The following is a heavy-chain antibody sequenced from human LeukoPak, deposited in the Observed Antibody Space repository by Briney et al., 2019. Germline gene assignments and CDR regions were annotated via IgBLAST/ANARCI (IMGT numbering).Heavy chain of an antibody. CDR3: RTDRYGDYGDYIDY. J-gene: IGHJ4*02. V-gene: IGHV1-2*02. D-gene: IGHD4-17*01. CDR1: GYTCTGYY. CDR2: INPNSGGT. Sequence: GASVKVSCKASGYTCTGYYMHWVRQAPGQGLEWMGWINPNSGGTNYAQKFQGRVTMTRDTSISTAYMELSRLRSDDTAVYYCRTDRYGDYGDYIDYWGQGTLVTVSS.